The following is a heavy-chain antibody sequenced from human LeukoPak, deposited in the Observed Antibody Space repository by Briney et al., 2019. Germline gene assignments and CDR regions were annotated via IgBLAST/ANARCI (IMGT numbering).Heavy chain of an antibody. CDR2: ISWNGGNI. V-gene: IGHV3-9*01. CDR1: GFNLDEYA. D-gene: IGHD4-23*01. J-gene: IGHJ5*02. CDR3: AKGASVWLLESRFDP. Sequence: PGRSLRLSCVASGFNLDEYAMHWVRHAPGKGLEWVSGISWNGGNIGYADSVKGRVTVSRDNAKNSLYLQLSSLRPEDTALYYCAKGASVWLLESRFDPWGQGTRVTVSS.